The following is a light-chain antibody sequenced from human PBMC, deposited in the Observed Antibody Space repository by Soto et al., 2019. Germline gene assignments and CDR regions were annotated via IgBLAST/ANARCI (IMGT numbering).Light chain of an antibody. CDR1: QTIRSNY. Sequence: ETVLTQSPGTLSLSPGERATLSCRASQTIRSNYLAWYRQTPGQAPSLLIYGASNRATGIADRFSGSGSGTDFTLIISRLEPEDFARYYCQQYGSSPRTFGQGTKVEIK. J-gene: IGKJ1*01. CDR3: QQYGSSPRT. CDR2: GAS. V-gene: IGKV3-20*01.